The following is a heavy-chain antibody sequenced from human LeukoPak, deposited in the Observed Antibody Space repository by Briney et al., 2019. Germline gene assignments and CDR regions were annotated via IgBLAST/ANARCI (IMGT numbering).Heavy chain of an antibody. CDR2: INPSGGST. V-gene: IGHV1-46*01. CDR1: GYTFTSYY. CDR3: ARGDGYNYPFDY. Sequence: ASVKVSCKASGYTFTSYYMHWVRQAPGQGLEWMGIINPSGGSTSYAQKFQGRVTITRDTSASTAYMELSSLRSEDTAVYYCARGDGYNYPFDYWGQGTLVTVSS. D-gene: IGHD5-24*01. J-gene: IGHJ4*02.